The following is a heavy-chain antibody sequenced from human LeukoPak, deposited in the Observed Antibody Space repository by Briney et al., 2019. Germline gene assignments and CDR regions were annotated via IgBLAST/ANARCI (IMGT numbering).Heavy chain of an antibody. V-gene: IGHV1-18*01. CDR3: ARVDYYGSGSYPILDY. CDR2: ISAYNGNT. CDR1: GYTFTSYG. J-gene: IGHJ4*02. D-gene: IGHD3-10*01. Sequence: GASVKVSCKASGYTFTSYGISWVRQAPGQGLEWMGWISAYNGNTNYAQKLQGRVTMTTDTSTSTAYTELRSLRSDDTAVYYCARVDYYGSGSYPILDYWGQGTLVTVSS.